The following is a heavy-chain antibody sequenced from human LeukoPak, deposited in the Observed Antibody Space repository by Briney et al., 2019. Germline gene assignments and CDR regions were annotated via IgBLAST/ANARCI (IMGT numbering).Heavy chain of an antibody. CDR1: GFTFSSYS. Sequence: GGSLRLSCAASGFTFSSYSMNWVRQAPGKGLEWVSSISSSSSYIYYADSVKGRFTISRDNAKNSLYLQMNSLRAEDTAVYYCARSGYDWNDVIYFDHWGQGTLVTVSS. CDR2: ISSSSSYI. D-gene: IGHD1-1*01. J-gene: IGHJ4*02. V-gene: IGHV3-21*01. CDR3: ARSGYDWNDVIYFDH.